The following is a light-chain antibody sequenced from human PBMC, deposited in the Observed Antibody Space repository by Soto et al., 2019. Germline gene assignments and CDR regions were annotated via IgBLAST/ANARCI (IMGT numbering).Light chain of an antibody. V-gene: IGKV1-5*03. CDR2: KAS. Sequence: DIQMTQSPSTLSASVGDRVTITCRASQSISNWLAWYQQKPGKAPKVLIYKASSLESGVPSRFSGSGSGTEFTLTIRSVHPDDSATYWCQQSNSYPYTFGQGTKLEI. CDR1: QSISNW. J-gene: IGKJ2*01. CDR3: QQSNSYPYT.